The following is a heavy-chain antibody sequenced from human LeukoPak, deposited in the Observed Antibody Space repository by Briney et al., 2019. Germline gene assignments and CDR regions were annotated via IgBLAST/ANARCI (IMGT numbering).Heavy chain of an antibody. Sequence: SLKVSCKASGGTFSRYAISAVRQAPGQRVEWMGGIIPIFGTANYAQKFQGRVTITADESTSTAYMELSSLRSEDTAVYYCAVLRDIVVVVAATRDDAFDIWGQGTMVTVSS. CDR1: GGTFSRYA. D-gene: IGHD2-15*01. V-gene: IGHV1-69*01. J-gene: IGHJ3*02. CDR2: IIPIFGTA. CDR3: AVLRDIVVVVAATRDDAFDI.